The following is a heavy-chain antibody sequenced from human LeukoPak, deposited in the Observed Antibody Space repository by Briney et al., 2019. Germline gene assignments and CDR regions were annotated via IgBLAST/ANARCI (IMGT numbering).Heavy chain of an antibody. CDR2: ISDDGSNE. CDR1: GFTFSSYA. CDR3: ATPKGGSGSHRAPLEY. J-gene: IGHJ4*02. Sequence: GRSLRLSCAASGFTFSSYAMRWVRQAPGKGLEWVAIISDDGSNEYYADSVKGRFTISRDNSKNTLYLQMNSLRAEDTAVYYCATPKGGSGSHRAPLEYWGQGTLVTVST. D-gene: IGHD3-10*01. V-gene: IGHV3-30-3*01.